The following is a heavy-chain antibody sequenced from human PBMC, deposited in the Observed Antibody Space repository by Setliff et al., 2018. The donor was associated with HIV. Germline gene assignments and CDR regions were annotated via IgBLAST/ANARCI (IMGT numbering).Heavy chain of an antibody. CDR1: GLTFSRNV. Sequence: PGGSLRLSCADSGLTFSRNVMHWVRQAPGKGLEWVAGISHDGKSEHYADSVKGRFTISRDNSKNTVYLQMNSLGPEDKAVYFCAKEGPSSGHAGSFDHWGQGTLVTVSS. D-gene: IGHD3-22*01. J-gene: IGHJ4*02. V-gene: IGHV3-30*04. CDR3: AKEGPSSGHAGSFDH. CDR2: ISHDGKSE.